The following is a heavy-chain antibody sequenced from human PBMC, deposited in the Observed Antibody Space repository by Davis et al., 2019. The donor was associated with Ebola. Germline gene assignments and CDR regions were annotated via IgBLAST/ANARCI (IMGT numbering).Heavy chain of an antibody. Sequence: MPSETLSLTCTVSGGSITSYYWSWIRQAPGKGLEWIGHIYYSGSTEYNSSLKSRVTISIDTSKNQFSLKLRSVTAADTAVYYCARGTSGAEHWGQGTLATVSS. V-gene: IGHV4-59*01. J-gene: IGHJ4*02. CDR1: GGSITSYY. CDR2: IYYSGST. D-gene: IGHD7-27*01. CDR3: ARGTSGAEH.